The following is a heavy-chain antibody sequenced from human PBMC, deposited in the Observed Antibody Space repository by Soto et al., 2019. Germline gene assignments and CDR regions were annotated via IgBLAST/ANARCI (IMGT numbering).Heavy chain of an antibody. D-gene: IGHD2-21*02. Sequence: SETLSLTCTVSGGSISSYYWSWIRQPPGKGLEWIGYIYYSGSTNYNPSLKSRVTISVDTSKNQFSLKLSSVTAADTAVYYCARDGCGGDCYWSFDYWGQGTLVTVSS. CDR2: IYYSGST. CDR1: GGSISSYY. CDR3: ARDGCGGDCYWSFDY. V-gene: IGHV4-59*01. J-gene: IGHJ4*02.